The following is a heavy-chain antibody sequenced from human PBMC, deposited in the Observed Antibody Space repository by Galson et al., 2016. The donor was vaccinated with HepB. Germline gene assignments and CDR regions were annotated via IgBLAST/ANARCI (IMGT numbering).Heavy chain of an antibody. CDR1: GVSVSNDSYY. D-gene: IGHD4-17*01. CDR3: ARSDYGDSFGY. Sequence: ETLSLTCTVSGVSVSNDSYYWSWIRQPPGKGLEWIGYIYYSENTDYNPSLKSRVTISVDTSKTHFSLKLNSVTAADTAVYFCARSDYGDSFGYWGQGTLVTVSS. V-gene: IGHV4-61*03. CDR2: IYYSENT. J-gene: IGHJ4*02.